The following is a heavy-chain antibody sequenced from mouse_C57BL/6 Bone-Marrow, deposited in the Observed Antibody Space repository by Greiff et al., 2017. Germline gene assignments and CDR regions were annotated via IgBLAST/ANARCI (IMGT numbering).Heavy chain of an antibody. CDR1: GYTFTSYW. J-gene: IGHJ1*03. CDR3: ARSDYYGSSYDWYFDV. CDR2: INPSSGYT. V-gene: IGHV1-7*01. Sequence: VQLQQSGAELAKPGASVKLSCKASGYTFTSYWMHWVKQRPGQGLEWIGYINPSSGYTEYNQTFKDKATLTADKSSSTAYMQLCSLTYEDSAVYYCARSDYYGSSYDWYFDVWGTGTTVTVSS. D-gene: IGHD1-1*01.